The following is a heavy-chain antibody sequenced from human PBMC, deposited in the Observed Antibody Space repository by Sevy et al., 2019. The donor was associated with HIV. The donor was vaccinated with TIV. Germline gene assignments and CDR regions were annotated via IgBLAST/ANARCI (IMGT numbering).Heavy chain of an antibody. J-gene: IGHJ3*02. D-gene: IGHD2-2*02. Sequence: SEILSLTCTVSGGSISSSNYYWGWIRQPPGKGLEWIGSIYYSGTTYYSPSLKSRVTISVDTSKNQFSLKLSSVTAADTAVNYCARFHCSSTSCYKGMRGAFDIWGQGTMVTVSS. V-gene: IGHV4-39*01. CDR3: ARFHCSSTSCYKGMRGAFDI. CDR1: GGSISSSNYY. CDR2: IYYSGTT.